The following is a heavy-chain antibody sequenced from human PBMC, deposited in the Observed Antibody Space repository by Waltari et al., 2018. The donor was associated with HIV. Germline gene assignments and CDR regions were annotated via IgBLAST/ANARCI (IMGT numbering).Heavy chain of an antibody. CDR2: INPNCGGT. CDR1: GYTFTSYY. V-gene: IGHV1-2*02. CDR3: ARGIRLV. Sequence: VQMVQTGAEVKQPGTSVKLSCEASGYTFTSYYLHWVRQAPGQVLEWMGCINPNCGGTNYAQKFQGRVTMTRDTSTSTSYMELNRLRSDDTAVYYCARGIRLVWGQGTLVTVSS. D-gene: IGHD1-20*01. J-gene: IGHJ4*02.